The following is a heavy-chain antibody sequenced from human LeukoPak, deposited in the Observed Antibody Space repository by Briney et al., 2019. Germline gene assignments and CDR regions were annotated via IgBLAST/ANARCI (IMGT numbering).Heavy chain of an antibody. CDR3: AKEHTTTESYYYYGMDV. CDR2: ISGDGGST. J-gene: IGHJ6*02. CDR1: GFTFDDYA. D-gene: IGHD4-17*01. V-gene: IGHV3-43*02. Sequence: GGSLRLSCAASGFTFDDYAMHWVRQAPGKGLEWVSLISGDGGSTYYADSVKGRFTISRDNSKNSLYLQMNSLRTEDTALYYCAKEHTTTESYYYYGMDVWGQGTTVTVSS.